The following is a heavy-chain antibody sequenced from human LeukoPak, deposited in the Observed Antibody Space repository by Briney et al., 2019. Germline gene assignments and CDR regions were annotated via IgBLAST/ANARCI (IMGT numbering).Heavy chain of an antibody. Sequence: SETLSLTCAVYGGSFSGYYWSWIRQTTGKGLEWIGEINDSGSTNCNPSLKSRVTLSVDTAKNQFSLRLNSVTAADTAVYYCARRLVDSSARQVGDDWGQGTLVTVSS. CDR1: GGSFSGYY. D-gene: IGHD3-22*01. V-gene: IGHV4-34*01. CDR2: INDSGST. CDR3: ARRLVDSSARQVGDD. J-gene: IGHJ4*02.